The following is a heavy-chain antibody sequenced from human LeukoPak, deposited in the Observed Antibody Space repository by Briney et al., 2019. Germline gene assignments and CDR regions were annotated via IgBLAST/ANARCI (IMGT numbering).Heavy chain of an antibody. D-gene: IGHD6-13*01. CDR1: GGSISSGSYY. CDR2: IYTSGST. V-gene: IGHV4-61*02. J-gene: IGHJ5*02. Sequence: PSETLSLTCTVSGGSISSGSYYWSWIRQPAGKGLEWIGRIYTSGSTNYNPSLKRRVTISVDTSKNQFSLKLGSVTAADTAVYYCARGTSSWYPYWFDPWGQGTLVTVSS. CDR3: ARGTSSWYPYWFDP.